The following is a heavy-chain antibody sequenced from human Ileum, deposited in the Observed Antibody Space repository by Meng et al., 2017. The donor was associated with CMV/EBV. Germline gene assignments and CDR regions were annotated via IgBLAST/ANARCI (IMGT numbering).Heavy chain of an antibody. CDR2: IYSGGST. Sequence: GESLKISCSASGFTFSGYGMSWVRQAPGKGLEWVSVIYSGGSTYYADSVKGRFTISRDNSKNTLYLQMNSLRAEDTAVYYCARGTSFNIWGQGTMVTVSS. J-gene: IGHJ3*02. V-gene: IGHV3-53*01. CDR1: GFTFSGYG. CDR3: ARGTSFNI. D-gene: IGHD1/OR15-1a*01.